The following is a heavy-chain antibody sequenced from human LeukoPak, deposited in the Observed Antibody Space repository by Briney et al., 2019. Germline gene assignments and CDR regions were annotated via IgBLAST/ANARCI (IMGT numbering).Heavy chain of an antibody. Sequence: GGSLRLSCAASGFTFSSYAMHWVRQAPGKGLEWVAVISYDGSNKYYADSVKGRFTISRDNSKNTLYLQMNSLGAEDTAVYYCARGIAARLLSDAFDIWGQGTMVTVSS. CDR3: ARGIAARLLSDAFDI. CDR2: ISYDGSNK. V-gene: IGHV3-30-3*01. J-gene: IGHJ3*02. CDR1: GFTFSSYA. D-gene: IGHD6-6*01.